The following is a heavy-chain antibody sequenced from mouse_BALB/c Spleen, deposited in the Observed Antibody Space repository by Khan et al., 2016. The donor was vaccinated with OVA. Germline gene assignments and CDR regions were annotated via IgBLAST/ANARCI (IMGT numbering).Heavy chain of an antibody. J-gene: IGHJ4*01. Sequence: QIQLVQSGPELKKPGETVKISCKASGYTFTNYGMNWVKQAPGKGLKWMGWINTYTGEPTYADDFKGRFAFSLENSTSTAYLQINNLKNEDTASCCCARPPYFAYVMAYWGQGTSVTVSA. CDR3: ARPPYFAYVMAY. V-gene: IGHV9-3-1*01. CDR1: GYTFTNYG. CDR2: INTYTGEP.